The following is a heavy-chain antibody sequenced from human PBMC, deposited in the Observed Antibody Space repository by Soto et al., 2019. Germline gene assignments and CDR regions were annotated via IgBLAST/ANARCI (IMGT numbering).Heavy chain of an antibody. CDR3: AHRVLRTVFGLVTTTAIYFDF. CDR1: GFSLTTSGVG. Sequence: QITLNESGPTVVRPTETLTLTCRFSGFSLTTSGVGVGWIRQSPGKAPEWLALIYLDDDKRYSASLKSRLTITKDTSKKQGVLTVSDLDPTDTATYYCAHRVLRTVFGLVTTTAIYFDFWGQGTPVAVSS. J-gene: IGHJ4*02. CDR2: IYLDDDK. D-gene: IGHD3-3*01. V-gene: IGHV2-5*02.